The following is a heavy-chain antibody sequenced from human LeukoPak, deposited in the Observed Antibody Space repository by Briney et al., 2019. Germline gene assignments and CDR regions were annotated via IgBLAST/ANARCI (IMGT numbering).Heavy chain of an antibody. CDR3: AKDLDGSGMYGGTDS. J-gene: IGHJ4*02. Sequence: GGSLRLSCEASGFDFRDYGMNWVRQAPGKGLEWVSGITASARTTYYADSVKGRFTIYSDNSKNTLSLQMSSLRAEDTAVYYCAKDLDGSGMYGGTDSWGQGTPVTVSS. CDR1: GFDFRDYG. D-gene: IGHD6-19*01. CDR2: ITASARTT. V-gene: IGHV3-23*01.